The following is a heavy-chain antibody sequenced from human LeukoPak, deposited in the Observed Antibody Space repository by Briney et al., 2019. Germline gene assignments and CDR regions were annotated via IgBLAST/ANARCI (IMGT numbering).Heavy chain of an antibody. V-gene: IGHV4-34*01. CDR3: ARGRAA. CDR1: GGSFSGYY. J-gene: IGHJ5*02. Sequence: PSETLSLTXAVYGGSFSGYYWSWIGQPPGRGLEWIGEINHSGSTNYNPSLKSRVTISVDTSKNQFSLKLSSVTAADTAVYYCARGRAAWGQGTLVTVSS. CDR2: INHSGST.